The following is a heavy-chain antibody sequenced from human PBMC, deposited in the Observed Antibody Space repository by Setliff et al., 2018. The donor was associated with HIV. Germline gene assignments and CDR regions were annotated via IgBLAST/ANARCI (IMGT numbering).Heavy chain of an antibody. V-gene: IGHV4-34*01. CDR1: DGSITSHY. J-gene: IGHJ4*02. CDR3: AGLTGTDFDY. D-gene: IGHD1-20*01. Sequence: SETLSLTCTVSDGSITSHYWSWIRQPPGKGLEWIGEINHYGSTNYNPSLKSRVTISVDTSKNQFSLKLSSVTAADTAVYYCAGLTGTDFDYWGQGTLVTVSS. CDR2: INHYGST.